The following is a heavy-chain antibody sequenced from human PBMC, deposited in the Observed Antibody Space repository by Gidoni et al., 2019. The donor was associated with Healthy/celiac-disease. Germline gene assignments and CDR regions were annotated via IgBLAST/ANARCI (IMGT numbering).Heavy chain of an antibody. CDR2: ISSSSSYI. CDR3: ARARRGASSTHWYFDL. J-gene: IGHJ2*01. V-gene: IGHV3-21*01. CDR1: GFTFSSYS. D-gene: IGHD3-10*01. Sequence: EVQLVESGGGLVKPGGSLRLSCAASGFTFSSYSMNWVRQAPGKGLEWVSSISSSSSYIYYADSVKGRFTISRDNAKNSLYLQMNSLRAEDTAVYYCARARRGASSTHWYFDLWGRGTLVTVSS.